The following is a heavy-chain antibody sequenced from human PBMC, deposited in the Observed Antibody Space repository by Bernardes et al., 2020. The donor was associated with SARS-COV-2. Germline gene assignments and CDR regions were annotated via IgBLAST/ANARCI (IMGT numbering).Heavy chain of an antibody. CDR1: GYTFTGYY. CDR3: ARGGRYCSGGSCSLLP. J-gene: IGHJ5*02. D-gene: IGHD2-15*01. Sequence: ASVKVSCKASGYTFTGYYMHWVRQAPGQGLEWMGWINPNSGGTNYAQKFQGWVTMTRDTSISTAYMELSRLRSDDTAVYYCARGGRYCSGGSCSLLPWGQGTLVTVSS. CDR2: INPNSGGT. V-gene: IGHV1-2*04.